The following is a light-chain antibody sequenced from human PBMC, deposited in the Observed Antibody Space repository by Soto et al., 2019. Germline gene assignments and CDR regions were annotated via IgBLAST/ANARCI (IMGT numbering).Light chain of an antibody. J-gene: IGKJ2*01. CDR2: GAS. CDR3: QQYGSSPMYT. Sequence: EIVLTQSPGTLSLSPGERATLSCRASQSVSSSYLAWYQQKPGQAPRLLIYGASSRATGIPDRFSGSGSGKDFTLTISRLEPEDFAVYYCQQYGSSPMYTFGQGPKLEIK. V-gene: IGKV3-20*01. CDR1: QSVSSSY.